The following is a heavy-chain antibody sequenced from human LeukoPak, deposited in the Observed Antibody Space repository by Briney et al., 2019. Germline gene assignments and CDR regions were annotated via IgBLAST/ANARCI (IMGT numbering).Heavy chain of an antibody. CDR2: ISPDGSTT. CDR3: ARDGSSSWYYY. J-gene: IGHJ4*02. V-gene: IGHV3-74*03. D-gene: IGHD6-13*01. CDR1: GFTFSRYW. Sequence: GGSLRLSCAASGFTFSRYWMHWVRQAPGKGLMWVSRISPDGSTTLYADSVKGRFTISRDNAKNSVYLQMNSLRAEDTAVYYCARDGSSSWYYYWGQGTLVTVSS.